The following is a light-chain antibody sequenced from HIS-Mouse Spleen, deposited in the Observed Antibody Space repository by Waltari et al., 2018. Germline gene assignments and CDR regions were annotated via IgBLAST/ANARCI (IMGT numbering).Light chain of an antibody. Sequence: QSVLTQPPSASGTPGQRVTISCSGSSSNIGSNTVNWYQQLPGTAPKLLVYSNNQRHSGVSDLFSGSKSGTSASLAISVLQSEDEAAYCCAAWDDILNGPVFGGGTKLTVL. CDR2: SNN. J-gene: IGLJ2*01. CDR3: AAWDDILNGPV. V-gene: IGLV1-44*01. CDR1: SSNIGSNT.